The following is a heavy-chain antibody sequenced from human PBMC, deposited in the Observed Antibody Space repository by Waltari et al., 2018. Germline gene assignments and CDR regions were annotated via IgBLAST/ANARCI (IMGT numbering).Heavy chain of an antibody. Sequence: QVQLQESGPGLVKPSETLSLTCTVSGYSLSSGYYWGWIRQSPGKGLEWIGNIDESGSTYYDPSLKSRVTISVDTSKNQFSLNLSSVTAADTAVYYCAREFSIVAAGTRIGALDVWGQGTMVTVSS. V-gene: IGHV4-38-2*02. D-gene: IGHD6-13*01. CDR3: AREFSIVAAGTRIGALDV. J-gene: IGHJ3*01. CDR2: IDESGST. CDR1: GYSLSSGYY.